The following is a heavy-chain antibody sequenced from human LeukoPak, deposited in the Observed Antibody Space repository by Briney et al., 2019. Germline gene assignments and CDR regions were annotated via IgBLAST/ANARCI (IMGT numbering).Heavy chain of an antibody. J-gene: IGHJ5*02. D-gene: IGHD2-15*01. CDR2: ISSSSSTI. CDR1: GFTFSSYS. V-gene: IGHV3-48*04. CDR3: ARAEIVTNANWFDP. Sequence: GGSLRLSCAASGFTFSSYSMNWVRQAPGKGLEWVSSISSSSSTIYYADSVRGRFTISRDNAKNSLYLQMNSLRAEDTAVYYCARAEIVTNANWFDPWGQGTLVTVSS.